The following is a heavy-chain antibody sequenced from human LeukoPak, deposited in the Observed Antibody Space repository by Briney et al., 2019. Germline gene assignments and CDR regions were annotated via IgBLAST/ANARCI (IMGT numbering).Heavy chain of an antibody. D-gene: IGHD3-22*01. CDR2: IYYSGST. Sequence: PSETLSLTCTVSGGSISSYYWSWIRQPPGKGLEWIGYIYYSGSTNYNPSLKSRVTISVDTSKNQFSLKLSSVTAADTAVYYCARDLPYYYDSSGYTIDYWGQGTLVTVSS. CDR3: ARDLPYYYDSSGYTIDY. CDR1: GGSISSYY. J-gene: IGHJ4*02. V-gene: IGHV4-59*01.